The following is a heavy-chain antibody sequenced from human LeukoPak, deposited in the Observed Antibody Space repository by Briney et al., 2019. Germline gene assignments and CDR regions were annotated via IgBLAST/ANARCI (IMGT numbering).Heavy chain of an antibody. CDR1: GFTFRSYG. V-gene: IGHV3-74*01. J-gene: IGHJ4*02. D-gene: IGHD3-22*01. Sequence: GGSLRLSCAASGFTFRSYGMHWVRQTPGRGLVWVSQINGDGSSTNYADSVKGRFTISRDNGKNTVYLQMNSLRAEDTAVYYCARDTLHSLDNWGQGTLATVSS. CDR3: ARDTLHSLDN. CDR2: INGDGSST.